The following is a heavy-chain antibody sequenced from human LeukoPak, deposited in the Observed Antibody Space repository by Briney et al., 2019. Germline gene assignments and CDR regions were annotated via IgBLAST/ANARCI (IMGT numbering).Heavy chain of an antibody. CDR1: GYTFTGYY. D-gene: IGHD1-26*01. CDR2: INPSSGGT. CDR3: ARKQWELVFDY. Sequence: ASVKVSRKASGYTFTGYYMHWVRQAPGQGLEWMGWINPSSGGTNYAQKFQGRVTMTRDTSISTAYMELSRLRSDDTAVYYCARKQWELVFDYWGQGTLVTVSS. J-gene: IGHJ4*02. V-gene: IGHV1-2*02.